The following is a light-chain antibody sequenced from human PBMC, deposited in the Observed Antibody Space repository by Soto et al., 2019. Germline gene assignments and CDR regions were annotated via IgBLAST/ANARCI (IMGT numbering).Light chain of an antibody. J-gene: IGKJ4*01. CDR1: QSVSSY. CDR2: DAS. CDR3: QQRSNWPLT. Sequence: EIVLTQSPATLSLSPGERATLSCRASQSVSSYLAWYQQKPGQAPRLLIYDASNRATGIPARFSGSGSGTACTLTISLLEPEDFAVYYCQQRSNWPLTFGGGTKVEIK. V-gene: IGKV3-11*01.